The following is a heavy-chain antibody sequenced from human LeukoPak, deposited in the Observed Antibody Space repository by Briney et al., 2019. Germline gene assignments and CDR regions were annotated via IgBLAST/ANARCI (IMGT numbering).Heavy chain of an antibody. D-gene: IGHD3-22*01. CDR2: ISGNAAAT. V-gene: IGHV3-23*01. CDR1: EFIFSNFA. CDR3: AKDRTRRRYYDSTGYYNQYDY. Sequence: GGSLRLSCVASEFIFSNFAMSWVRQAPGKGLEWVSTISGNAAATYYGDSVKGRFTISRDNSRNKLYLQMNSLRDEDTAIYYCAKDRTRRRYYDSTGYYNQYDYWGQGALVTVSS. J-gene: IGHJ4*02.